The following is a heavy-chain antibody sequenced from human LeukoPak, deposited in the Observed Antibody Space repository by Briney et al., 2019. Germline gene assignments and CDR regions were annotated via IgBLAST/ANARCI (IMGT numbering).Heavy chain of an antibody. Sequence: ASVKVSCKASGYTFTGYYMHWVRQAPGQGLEWMGWINPNSGGTNYAQKFQGRVTMTRDTSTSTAYMELSRLRSDDTAVYYCARDRLIEWELSRWGQGTLVTVSS. D-gene: IGHD1-26*01. V-gene: IGHV1-2*02. CDR1: GYTFTGYY. CDR3: ARDRLIEWELSR. J-gene: IGHJ4*02. CDR2: INPNSGGT.